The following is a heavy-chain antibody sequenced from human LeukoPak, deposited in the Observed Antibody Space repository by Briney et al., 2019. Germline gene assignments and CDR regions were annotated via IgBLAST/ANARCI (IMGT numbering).Heavy chain of an antibody. CDR2: AFSSGIT. J-gene: IGHJ4*02. CDR3: ARGPGGASSEAWDF. D-gene: IGHD4/OR15-4a*01. Sequence: PSETLSLTCTVSGRSISGFYWSCIRQPAGKEMEYIGRAFSSGITNYNPSLASRVTISVDTSNSQFSLYLRSMTAADTAVYFCARGPGGASSEAWDFWGQGALVTVSS. V-gene: IGHV4-4*07. CDR1: GRSISGFY.